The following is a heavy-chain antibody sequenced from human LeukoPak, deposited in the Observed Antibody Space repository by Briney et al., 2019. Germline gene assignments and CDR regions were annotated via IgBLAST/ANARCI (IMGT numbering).Heavy chain of an antibody. J-gene: IGHJ4*02. Sequence: SETLSLTCTVSGGSISSYYWSWIRQPPGKGLEWIGYIYYSESTNYNPSLNSRVTISVDTSKNQSSLRLSSVTAADTAIYYCARAVSGRFDYWGQGTLVTVSS. D-gene: IGHD6-19*01. CDR3: ARAVSGRFDY. V-gene: IGHV4-59*08. CDR2: IYYSEST. CDR1: GGSISSYY.